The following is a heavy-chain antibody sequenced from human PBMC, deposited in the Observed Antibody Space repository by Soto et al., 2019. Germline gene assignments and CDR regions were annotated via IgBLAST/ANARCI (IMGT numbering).Heavy chain of an antibody. Sequence: QVQLVESGGGVVQPGRSLRLSCAASGFTFSSYGMDWVRQAPGKGLEWVAVISYDGSNKYYADSVKGRFTISRDNSKNTLYLQMNSLRAEDTAVYYCAKDLGGYSYAFDYWGQGTLVTVSS. J-gene: IGHJ4*02. CDR1: GFTFSSYG. CDR2: ISYDGSNK. V-gene: IGHV3-30*18. D-gene: IGHD5-18*01. CDR3: AKDLGGYSYAFDY.